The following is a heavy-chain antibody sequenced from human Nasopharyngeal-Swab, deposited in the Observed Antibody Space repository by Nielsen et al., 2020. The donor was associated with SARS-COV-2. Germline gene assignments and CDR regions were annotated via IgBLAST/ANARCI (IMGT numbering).Heavy chain of an antibody. CDR1: GYVFSSYW. D-gene: IGHD2-2*03. Sequence: GESLKISCKVSGYVFSSYWIGWVRQMPGKGPEWMGIIYPGDSNTRYSPSFQGQVTMSADKSINTAYLQWSSLKASDTAMYYCARGGRVGSNSFLDYWGQGTLVTVSS. CDR2: IYPGDSNT. CDR3: ARGGRVGSNSFLDY. J-gene: IGHJ4*02. V-gene: IGHV5-51*01.